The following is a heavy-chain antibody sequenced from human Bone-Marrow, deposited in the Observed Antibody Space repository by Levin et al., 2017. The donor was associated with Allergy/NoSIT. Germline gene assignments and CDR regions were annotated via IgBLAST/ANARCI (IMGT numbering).Heavy chain of an antibody. CDR3: ATDRYYYGSGTYKSIHPFDH. CDR2: IQSQTDGGTR. Sequence: PGGSLRLSCAASGFTFTNSWMSWVRQAPGKGLEWVGRIQSQTDGGTRDYAAPVKGRFTISRDDSKNTLYLQMYSLKTDDTAVYYCATDRYYYGSGTYKSIHPFDHWGQGTLVTVSS. D-gene: IGHD3-10*01. CDR1: GFTFTNSW. J-gene: IGHJ4*02. V-gene: IGHV3-15*01.